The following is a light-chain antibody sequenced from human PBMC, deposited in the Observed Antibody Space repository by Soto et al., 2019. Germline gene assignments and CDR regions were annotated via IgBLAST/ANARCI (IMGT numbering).Light chain of an antibody. CDR1: QSVSSNY. CDR2: GAS. CDR3: QQYGSSPGA. Sequence: EIVWTQSPGTLSLSPGERATLSCRASQSVSSNYLAWYQQKPGQAPRLLIYGASSRATGIPDRFSGSGSGTDVTLTISRLEPEDFAVYYWQQYGSSPGAFGPGTGVDI. V-gene: IGKV3-20*01. J-gene: IGKJ3*01.